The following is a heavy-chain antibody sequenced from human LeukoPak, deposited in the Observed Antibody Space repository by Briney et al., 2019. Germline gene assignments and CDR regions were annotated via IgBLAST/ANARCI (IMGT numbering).Heavy chain of an antibody. V-gene: IGHV1-69*06. CDR2: IIPIFGTA. J-gene: IGHJ4*02. Sequence: SVKVSCKASGGTFSSYAISWVRQAPGQGLEWMGGIIPIFGTANYAQKFQGRVTITADKSTSTAYMELRSLRSDDTAVYYCARGSSSGSTYYFDYWGQGTLVTVSS. D-gene: IGHD3-22*01. CDR3: ARGSSSGSTYYFDY. CDR1: GGTFSSYA.